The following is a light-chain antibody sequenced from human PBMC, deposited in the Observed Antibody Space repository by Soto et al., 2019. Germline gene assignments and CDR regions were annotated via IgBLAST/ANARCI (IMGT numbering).Light chain of an antibody. CDR3: QQYNSYPLT. Sequence: DIQMTQSPSPLSASVRDRVTITCRASQSISSWLAWYQQKPGKAPKLLIYDASSLESGVPSRFSGSGSGTEFTLTISSLQPDDFATYYCQQYNSYPLTFGPGTKVDNK. V-gene: IGKV1-5*01. CDR2: DAS. CDR1: QSISSW. J-gene: IGKJ3*01.